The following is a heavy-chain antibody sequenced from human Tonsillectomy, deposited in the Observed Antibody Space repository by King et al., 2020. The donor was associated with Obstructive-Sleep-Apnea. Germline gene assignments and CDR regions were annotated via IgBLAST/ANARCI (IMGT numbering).Heavy chain of an antibody. V-gene: IGHV3-7*01. CDR2: IKQDGSEK. CDR1: GFTFSSYW. D-gene: IGHD2-15*01. Sequence: DEQLVESGGGLVQPGGSLRLSCVASGFTFSSYWMSWVRQAPGKGLEWVANIKQDGSEKYYVDSVKGRFTISRDNAKNSLYLQMNSLRAEDTAVYYCARGGEYCSGGSCYPYYYYGMDVWGQGTTVTVSS. J-gene: IGHJ6*02. CDR3: ARGGEYCSGGSCYPYYYYGMDV.